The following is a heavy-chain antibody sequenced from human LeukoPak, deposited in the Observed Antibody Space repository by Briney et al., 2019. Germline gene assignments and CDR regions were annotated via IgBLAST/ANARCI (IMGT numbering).Heavy chain of an antibody. Sequence: ASVKVSCKASGGTLSSYAISWVRQAPGQGLEWMGRIIPILGIANYAQKFQGRVTITADKSTSTAYMELSSLRSEDTAVYYCARARGSSWFHFDYWGQGTLVTVSS. CDR3: ARARGSSWFHFDY. CDR2: IIPILGIA. V-gene: IGHV1-69*04. J-gene: IGHJ4*02. D-gene: IGHD6-13*01. CDR1: GGTLSSYA.